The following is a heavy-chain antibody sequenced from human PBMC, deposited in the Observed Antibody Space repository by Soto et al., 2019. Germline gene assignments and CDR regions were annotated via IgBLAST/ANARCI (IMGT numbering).Heavy chain of an antibody. CDR1: GFTCDDYA. CDR2: ISWHSGSI. J-gene: IGHJ3*02. D-gene: IGHD3-3*01. Sequence: DVQLVESGGGLVQPGMSLRLSCAASGFTCDDYAMHWVRQAPGKGLEWVSGISWHSGSIGYADSVKGRFTISRDNAKNSLYLQMNSMRAEDTALYYCEKDLEWLATDYAFDIWGQGTMVTVSS. CDR3: EKDLEWLATDYAFDI. V-gene: IGHV3-9*01.